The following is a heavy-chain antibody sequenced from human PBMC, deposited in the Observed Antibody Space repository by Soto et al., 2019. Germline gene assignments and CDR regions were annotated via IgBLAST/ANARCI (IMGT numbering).Heavy chain of an antibody. CDR3: AKGFRVITFGAVIGPFDY. Sequence: GGSLRLSWAASAFTFSRYAMSWVRQPLGKGLEWVSAISGSGANTYYADSVKGRFAISRDNSKNTLYLQMNSLRAEDTAVYYCAKGFRVITFGAVIGPFDYRGQRTLVPVSS. CDR1: AFTFSRYA. J-gene: IGHJ4*02. D-gene: IGHD3-16*02. CDR2: ISGSGANT. V-gene: IGHV3-23*01.